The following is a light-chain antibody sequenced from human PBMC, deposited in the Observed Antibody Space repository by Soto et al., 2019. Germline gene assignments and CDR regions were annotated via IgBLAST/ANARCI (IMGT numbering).Light chain of an antibody. CDR3: CSYVGTSTFGV. Sequence: QSALTQPASVSGSPGQSITISCTGTSNDVGSYNVVSWYQQHPGKAPKLMIYEDSKRPSGVSNRFSGSKSGNTASLTISGLQAEDEADYYCCSYVGTSTFGVFGGGTQLTVL. CDR1: SNDVGSYNV. CDR2: EDS. V-gene: IGLV2-23*02. J-gene: IGLJ3*02.